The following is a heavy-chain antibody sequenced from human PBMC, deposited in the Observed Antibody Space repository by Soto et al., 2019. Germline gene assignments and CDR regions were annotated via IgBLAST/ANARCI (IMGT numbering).Heavy chain of an antibody. CDR2: IYYSGST. CDR3: ARDPSIADFYGMVV. CDR1: GGSISSGGNY. Sequence: QVQLQESGPGLVKPSQTLSLTCSVSGGSISSGGNYWNWIRQHPGKGLEWIGYIYYSGSTYYNPSLKSRVTISVDTSKNQFSLKLSSVTAADTAVYYCARDPSIADFYGMVVWGQGTTVTVSS. D-gene: IGHD6-13*01. J-gene: IGHJ6*02. V-gene: IGHV4-31*03.